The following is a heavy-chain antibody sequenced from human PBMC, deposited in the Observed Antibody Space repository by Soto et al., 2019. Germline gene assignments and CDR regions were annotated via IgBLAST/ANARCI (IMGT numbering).Heavy chain of an antibody. CDR3: ASEPATAYGMDV. CDR1: GFTFSSYG. V-gene: IGHV3-33*01. D-gene: IGHD6-25*01. J-gene: IGHJ6*02. Sequence: QVQLVESGGGVVQPGRSLRLSCAASGFTFSSYGMHWVRQAPGKGLEWVAVIWYDGSNKYYSDSVKGRFTISRDNSKNTLDLQMNSLRAEETAVDYCASEPATAYGMDVWGQGTTVTVSS. CDR2: IWYDGSNK.